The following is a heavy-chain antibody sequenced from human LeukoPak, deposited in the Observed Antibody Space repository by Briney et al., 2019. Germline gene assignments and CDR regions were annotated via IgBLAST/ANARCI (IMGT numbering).Heavy chain of an antibody. J-gene: IGHJ4*02. V-gene: IGHV3-23*01. CDR3: AKHIAYYYDSSGYHIDY. CDR2: ISGGGGST. D-gene: IGHD3-22*01. CDR1: GFTFSDYA. Sequence: GGSLRLSCAASGFTFSDYAMSWVRQAPGKGLEWVSGISGGGGSTYYADSVKGRFTISRDNSKNTLFLQINSLRAEDTAVYYCAKHIAYYYDSSGYHIDYWGQGTLVTVSS.